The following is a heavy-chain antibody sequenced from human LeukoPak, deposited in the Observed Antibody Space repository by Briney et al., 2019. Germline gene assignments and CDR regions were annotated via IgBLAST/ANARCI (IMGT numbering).Heavy chain of an antibody. J-gene: IGHJ4*02. CDR1: GYTFSSYA. CDR3: ARDFTPEWFDIH. Sequence: GGSLRLSCTASGYTFSSYAMQWVRQAPGKGLEWVGVISYDGSDEYYTDSVKGRFTISRDNSKNTVYLQMNSLRADDTAVYYCARDFTPEWFDIHWGQGTLVTVS. CDR2: ISYDGSDE. V-gene: IGHV3-30*04. D-gene: IGHD3-3*01.